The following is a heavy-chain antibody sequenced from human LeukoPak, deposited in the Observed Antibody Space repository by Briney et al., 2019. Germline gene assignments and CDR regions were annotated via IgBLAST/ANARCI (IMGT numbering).Heavy chain of an antibody. CDR3: AKDRLGSSGWYFDY. CDR2: ISSSSSYI. J-gene: IGHJ4*02. Sequence: GGSLRLSCAASGFTFSSYSMNWVRQAPGKGLEWVSSISSSSSYIYYADSVKGRFTISRDNAKNSLYLQMNGLRAEDTAVYYCAKDRLGSSGWYFDYWGQGTLVTVSS. D-gene: IGHD6-19*01. CDR1: GFTFSSYS. V-gene: IGHV3-21*04.